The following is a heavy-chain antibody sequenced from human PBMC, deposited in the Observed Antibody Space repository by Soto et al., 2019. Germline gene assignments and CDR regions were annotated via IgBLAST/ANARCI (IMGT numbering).Heavy chain of an antibody. CDR3: ARHNPRADLITGTWGFDP. J-gene: IGHJ5*02. CDR1: GYSFTSYW. Sequence: PGESLKISCNGSGYSFTSYWISWVRQVPGKGLEWMWRIDPSDSYTNYSPSFQGHVTISADKSISTAYLQWSSLKASDTAMYYCARHNPRADLITGTWGFDPWGQGTLVTVSS. D-gene: IGHD1-20*01. V-gene: IGHV5-10-1*01. CDR2: IDPSDSYT.